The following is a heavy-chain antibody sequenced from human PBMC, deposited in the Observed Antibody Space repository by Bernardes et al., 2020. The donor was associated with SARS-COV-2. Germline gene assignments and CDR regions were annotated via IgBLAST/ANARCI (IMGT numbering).Heavy chain of an antibody. CDR2: INHSGSA. V-gene: IGHV4-34*01. J-gene: IGHJ6*02. CDR3: ARMSSGVVVPLVLGLGFCYSYYVLDV. D-gene: IGHD3-22*01. Sequence: AEPLSLTCAVYGESFSDYNWNWFRQPPGKGLEWMGEINHSGSANYNPYPKSRVSISVDTCKKQFSLKVNSVIAADTAVYYCARMSSGVVVPLVLGLGFCYSYYVLDVCGQGTAVSVSS. CDR1: GESFSDYN.